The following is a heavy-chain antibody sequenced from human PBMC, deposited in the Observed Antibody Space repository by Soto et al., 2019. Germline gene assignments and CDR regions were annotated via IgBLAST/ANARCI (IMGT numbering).Heavy chain of an antibody. CDR3: ARDDTPNYDSSGYYYRSFDY. D-gene: IGHD3-22*01. Sequence: QVQLVESGGGVVQPGRSLRLSCAASGFTFSSYAMHWVRQAPGKGLEWVAVISYDGSNKYYADSVKGRFTISRDNSKNTLYLQMNSLRAEDTAVYYCARDDTPNYDSSGYYYRSFDYWGQGTLVAVSS. CDR1: GFTFSSYA. CDR2: ISYDGSNK. J-gene: IGHJ4*02. V-gene: IGHV3-30-3*01.